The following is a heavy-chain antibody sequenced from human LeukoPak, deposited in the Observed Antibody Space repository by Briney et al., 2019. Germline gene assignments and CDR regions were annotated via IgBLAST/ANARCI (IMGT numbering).Heavy chain of an antibody. CDR2: ISAYNGNT. V-gene: IGHV1-18*01. Sequence: ASVKVSCKASGYTFTSYGISWVRQAPGQGLVWMGWISAYNGNTNYAQKLQGRVTMTTDTPTSTAYKELRSLRSDDTAVYYCARDNYDTPLAYYYYYMDVWGKGTTVTVSS. CDR1: GYTFTSYG. D-gene: IGHD3-9*01. CDR3: ARDNYDTPLAYYYYYMDV. J-gene: IGHJ6*03.